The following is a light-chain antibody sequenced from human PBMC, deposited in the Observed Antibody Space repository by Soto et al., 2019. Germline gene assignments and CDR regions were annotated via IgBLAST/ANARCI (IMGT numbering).Light chain of an antibody. J-gene: IGLJ1*01. Sequence: QSVLTQPPSASGTPGQRVTFSCSGSSSNIGGNTVSWFQHLPRTAPKLLIFSNSRRPSGVPDRFSGAKSGTSASLAISGLQSEDEANYYCATWDDGLSAYVFGTGTKVTVL. V-gene: IGLV1-44*01. CDR3: ATWDDGLSAYV. CDR1: SSNIGGNT. CDR2: SNS.